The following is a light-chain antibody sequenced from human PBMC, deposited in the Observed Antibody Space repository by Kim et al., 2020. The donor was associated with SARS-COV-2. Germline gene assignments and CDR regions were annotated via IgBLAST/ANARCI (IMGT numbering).Light chain of an antibody. CDR1: SGSIASNY. J-gene: IGLJ3*02. V-gene: IGLV6-57*04. CDR3: QSYDSSNHCV. CDR2: EDN. Sequence: FMLTQPHSVSESPGKTVTISCTRSSGSIASNYVQWYQQRPGSAPTTVIYEDNQRPSGVPDRFSGSIDSSSNSASLTISGLKTEDEADNYCQSYDSSNHCVFGGGTQLTVL.